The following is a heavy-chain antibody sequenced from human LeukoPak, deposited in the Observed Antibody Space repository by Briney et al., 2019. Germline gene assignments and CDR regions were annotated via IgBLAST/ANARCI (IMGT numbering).Heavy chain of an antibody. CDR2: INQDGSEK. Sequence: GGSLRLSCAVSGFPFSTFWMSWVRQAPGKGLEWVANINQDGSEKYYVDSVKGRFTISRDNAKNSLYLHMNSLRVEDTAIYYCARDYVWGSSESDYWGQGTLVTVSS. V-gene: IGHV3-7*01. J-gene: IGHJ4*02. CDR1: GFPFSTFW. D-gene: IGHD7-27*01. CDR3: ARDYVWGSSESDY.